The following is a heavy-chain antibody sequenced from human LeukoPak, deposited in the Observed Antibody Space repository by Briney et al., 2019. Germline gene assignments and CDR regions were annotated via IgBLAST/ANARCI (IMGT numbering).Heavy chain of an antibody. D-gene: IGHD6-6*01. V-gene: IGHV4-59*01. CDR1: GGSISSYY. CDR3: ARDRSVSARLFDY. J-gene: IGHJ4*02. CDR2: IYYSGST. Sequence: SETLSLTCTVSGGSISSYYWSWIRQPPGKGLEWIGYIYYSGSTNYNPSLKSRVTISVDTSKNQFSLKLSSVTAADTAVYYCARDRSVSARLFDYWGQGTLVTVSP.